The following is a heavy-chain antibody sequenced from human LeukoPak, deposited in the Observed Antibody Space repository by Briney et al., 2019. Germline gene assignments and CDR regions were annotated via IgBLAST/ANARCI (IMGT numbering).Heavy chain of an antibody. CDR2: ISYDATNE. V-gene: IGHV3-30*03. J-gene: IGHJ4*02. Sequence: GGSLRLSCAASGFTFSSYGMHWVRQAPGKGLEWVTVISYDATNENYADSVKGRFTISRDNSKNTLYLQMNSLRPEDTAVYYCARDPRSSGYFFDYWGQGTLVTVSS. D-gene: IGHD3-22*01. CDR3: ARDPRSSGYFFDY. CDR1: GFTFSSYG.